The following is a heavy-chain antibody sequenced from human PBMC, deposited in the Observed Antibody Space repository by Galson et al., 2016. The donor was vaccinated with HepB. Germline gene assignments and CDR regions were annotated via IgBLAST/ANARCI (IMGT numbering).Heavy chain of an antibody. CDR1: GFTFSNYA. CDR2: ISYGGSNK. D-gene: IGHD3-16*01. V-gene: IGHV3-30*04. Sequence: SLRLSCAASGFTFSNYAMHWVRQAPGKGLEWVAVISYGGSNKRYAESVKGRFTVSRDNSNNALHLQENSLRAEDTAVYYCAKAAAGGGYYYGLDVWGQGTTVTVS. J-gene: IGHJ6*02. CDR3: AKAAAGGGYYYGLDV.